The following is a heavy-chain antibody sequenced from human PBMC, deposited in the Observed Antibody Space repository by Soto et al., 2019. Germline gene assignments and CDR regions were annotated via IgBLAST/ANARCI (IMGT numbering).Heavy chain of an antibody. CDR3: ARRGRGFSGYDSAFDS. J-gene: IGHJ4*02. Sequence: PGGSLRLSCAASRFTFSTYEMNWVRQAPGKGLEWVSYISSSGNTVYYADSVKGRFTISRDNTRNSLYLQMESLRAEDTAVYYCARRGRGFSGYDSAFDSWGQGTLVTVSS. D-gene: IGHD5-12*01. V-gene: IGHV3-48*03. CDR2: ISSSGNTV. CDR1: RFTFSTYE.